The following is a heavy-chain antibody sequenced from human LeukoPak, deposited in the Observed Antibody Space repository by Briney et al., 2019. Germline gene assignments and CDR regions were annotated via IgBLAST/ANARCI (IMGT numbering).Heavy chain of an antibody. J-gene: IGHJ6*03. CDR2: ISSSGSTI. V-gene: IGHV3-11*04. CDR1: GFTFSDYY. Sequence: GGSLRLSCAASGFTFSDYYMSWIRQAPGKGLEWVSYISSSGSTIYYADSVKGRFTISRDNAKNSLYLQMNSLRAEDTAVYYCAREGWAVATIGDYYYYMDVWGKGTTVTISS. D-gene: IGHD5-12*01. CDR3: AREGWAVATIGDYYYYMDV.